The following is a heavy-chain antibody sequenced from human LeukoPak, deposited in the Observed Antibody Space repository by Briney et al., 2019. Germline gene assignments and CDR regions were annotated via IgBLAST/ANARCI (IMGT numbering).Heavy chain of an antibody. CDR3: ARPPKSSVASSSWDNDAFDI. J-gene: IGHJ3*02. CDR1: DFSVSSVY. CDR2: FYSGGNA. V-gene: IGHV3-53*01. D-gene: IGHD6-13*01. Sequence: GGSLRLSCAASDFSVSSVYMSWVRQAPGKGLEWVSVFYSGGNAYYADSVKGRFTISRDNSKNTLYLQMNSPRAEDTAVYYCARPPKSSVASSSWDNDAFDIWGQGTMVTVSS.